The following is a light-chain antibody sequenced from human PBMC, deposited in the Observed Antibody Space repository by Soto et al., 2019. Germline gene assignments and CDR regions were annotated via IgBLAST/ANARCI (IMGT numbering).Light chain of an antibody. CDR3: QKYHSLPWK. Sequence: TVLPPSPGTLSLSPCQRAPLSVLSIQSVVSSHLAWFQQKPGQAPRLLIYGASTRATGIPDRISGSGSGTDFTLTISRLEPEDFAVYYCQKYHSLPWKFGKGSKGDIK. J-gene: IGKJ1*01. CDR1: QSVVSSH. CDR2: GAS. V-gene: IGKV3-20*01.